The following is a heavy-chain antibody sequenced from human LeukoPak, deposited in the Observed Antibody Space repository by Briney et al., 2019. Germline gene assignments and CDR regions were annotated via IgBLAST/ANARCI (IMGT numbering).Heavy chain of an antibody. Sequence: GASVKVSSKASRYIFNRHSIIWVRQAPGQGLEWMGWSSAYNGDRDYARNLQGRVTMTTDTSTSTAYMELRSLRSDDTAVYYCARDPSNTGGSYFYMDVWGKGTTVTVSS. CDR2: SSAYNGDR. V-gene: IGHV1-18*01. J-gene: IGHJ6*03. CDR1: RYIFNRHS. D-gene: IGHD3-10*01. CDR3: ARDPSNTGGSYFYMDV.